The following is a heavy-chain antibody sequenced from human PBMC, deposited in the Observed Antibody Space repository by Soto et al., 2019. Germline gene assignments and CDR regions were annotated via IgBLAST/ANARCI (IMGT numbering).Heavy chain of an antibody. Sequence: KPSETLSLTCTVSGDSISSSSHYWGWIRQPPGKGLEWIGSIYYSGSTHYNPSLKSRVTISGDSSKNQFSLKVYSVTAADTAVYYCARQIASSCDSFDYWGQGALVTVSS. CDR2: IYYSGST. CDR3: ARQIASSCDSFDY. CDR1: GDSISSSSHY. V-gene: IGHV4-39*01. J-gene: IGHJ4*02. D-gene: IGHD6-13*01.